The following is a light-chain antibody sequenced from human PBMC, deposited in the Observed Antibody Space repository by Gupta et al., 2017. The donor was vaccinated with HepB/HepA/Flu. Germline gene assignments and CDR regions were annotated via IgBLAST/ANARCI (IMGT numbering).Light chain of an antibody. CDR3: SSYTTSSTWV. CDR2: DVT. CDR1: SSDVGAYNY. V-gene: IGLV2-14*01. Sequence: QSALTQPASVSGSPGQSITISCTGTSSDVGAYNYVSWHQQHPGKAPKLMIYDVTRRPSGVSNRFSGSKAGNTASLTISGRQAEDEADYYCSSYTTSSTWVFGGGTKLTVL. J-gene: IGLJ3*02.